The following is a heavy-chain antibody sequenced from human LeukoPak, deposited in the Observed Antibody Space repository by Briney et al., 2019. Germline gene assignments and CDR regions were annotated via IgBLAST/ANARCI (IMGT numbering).Heavy chain of an antibody. D-gene: IGHD2-21*02. V-gene: IGHV3-30-3*01. CDR3: AKDDAAICGGDCYSAFDY. Sequence: GGSLRLSCAASGFTFSSYAMHWVRQAPGKGLEWVAVISYDGSNKYYADSVKGRFTISRDNSKNTLYLQMNSLRAEDTAVYYCAKDDAAICGGDCYSAFDYWGQGTLVTVSS. CDR2: ISYDGSNK. J-gene: IGHJ4*02. CDR1: GFTFSSYA.